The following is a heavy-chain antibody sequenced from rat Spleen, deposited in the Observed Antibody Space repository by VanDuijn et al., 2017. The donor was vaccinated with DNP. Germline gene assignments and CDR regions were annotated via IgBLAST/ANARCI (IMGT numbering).Heavy chain of an antibody. CDR2: IWNFGGT. J-gene: IGHJ2*01. CDR3: TREEPRVLYYFSSLFDY. Sequence: QVQLKESGPGLVQPSQTLSLTCTIAGFPLTRYNVHWIRQSPGKGLEWMGVIWNFGGTRYHSTFKSRLTITRDTSKSQVFLEMNSLQTEDTAIYFCTREEPRVLYYFSSLFDYWGQGVMVTVSS. D-gene: IGHD1-2*01. CDR1: GFPLTRYN. V-gene: IGHV2-41*01.